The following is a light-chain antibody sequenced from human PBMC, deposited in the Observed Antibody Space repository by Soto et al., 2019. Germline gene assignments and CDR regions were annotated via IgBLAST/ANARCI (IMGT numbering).Light chain of an antibody. CDR1: QSVSSSY. V-gene: IGKV3-20*01. J-gene: IGKJ3*01. Sequence: EIVLTQSPGTLSLSPGERATLSCRASQSVSSSYLAWYQQKPGQAPRLLIYGASSRATGIPDRFSGSGSGTAFPLTISRLEPEDFAVYYCHQFGSSPLFAFGPGTKVDVK. CDR3: HQFGSSPLFA. CDR2: GAS.